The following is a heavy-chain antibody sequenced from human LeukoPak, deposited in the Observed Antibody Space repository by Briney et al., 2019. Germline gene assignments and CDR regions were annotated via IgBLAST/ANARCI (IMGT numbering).Heavy chain of an antibody. V-gene: IGHV1-46*01. D-gene: IGHD2-8*02. CDR3: AREDGVVVDAVRYYYYGMDV. J-gene: IGHJ6*02. CDR1: GYNFIIYY. Sequence: ASVKVSCKASGYNFIIYYMHWVRHAPGQGLECMGIINPCGGSTSYAQKFQDRVTMTRDTSTSTVNMELSSLKSEDTAVYYCAREDGVVVDAVRYYYYGMDVWGQGTTVTVSS. CDR2: INPCGGST.